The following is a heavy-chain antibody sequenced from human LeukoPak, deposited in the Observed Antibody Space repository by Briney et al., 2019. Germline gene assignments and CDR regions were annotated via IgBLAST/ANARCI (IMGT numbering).Heavy chain of an antibody. D-gene: IGHD3-22*01. CDR3: AKAVYDSSGSFDF. J-gene: IGHJ4*02. Sequence: GGSLRLSCAASGFSFSTYAMTWVRRAPGKGLEWDSGISGSGGSPYYADSVKGRFTISRDTSKNTLYLQMNSLRAEDTAVYYCAKAVYDSSGSFDFWGQGTLVTVSS. CDR2: ISGSGGSP. V-gene: IGHV3-23*01. CDR1: GFSFSTYA.